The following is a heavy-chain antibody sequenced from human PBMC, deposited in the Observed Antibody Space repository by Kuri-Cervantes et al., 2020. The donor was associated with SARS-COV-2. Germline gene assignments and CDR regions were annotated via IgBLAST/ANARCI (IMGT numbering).Heavy chain of an antibody. CDR1: GYTFTGYY. J-gene: IGHJ4*02. CDR3: ARDPREYYYDSSGTIRTEESYFDY. Sequence: ASVKVSCKASGYTFTGYYMHRVRQAPGQGLEWMGWINPNSGGTNYAQKFQGRVTMTRDTSISTAYMELSRLRSDDTAVYYCARDPREYYYDSSGTIRTEESYFDYWGQGTLVTVSS. CDR2: INPNSGGT. V-gene: IGHV1-2*02. D-gene: IGHD3-22*01.